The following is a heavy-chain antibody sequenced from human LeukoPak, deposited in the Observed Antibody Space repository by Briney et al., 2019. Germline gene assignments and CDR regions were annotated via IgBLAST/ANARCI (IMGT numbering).Heavy chain of an antibody. D-gene: IGHD4-23*01. J-gene: IGHJ4*02. CDR2: IFYSGST. Sequence: SETLSLTCTVSGNPITSYYWNWIRRPPGKGREGLGNIFYSGSTNYNPSLKSRVTISVDTSKNLFSLKLSSVTAADTAVYYCARGGGDNVGDYWGQGALVTVSS. CDR1: GNPITSYY. CDR3: ARGGGDNVGDY. V-gene: IGHV4-59*13.